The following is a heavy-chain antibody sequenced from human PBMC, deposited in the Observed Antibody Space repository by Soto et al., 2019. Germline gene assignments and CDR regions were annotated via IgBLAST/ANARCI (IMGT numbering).Heavy chain of an antibody. Sequence: PLGSLRLSCASSGFTVSSNYMSWVRQAPGKGLEWVSVIYSGGSTYYADSVKGRFTISRDNSKNTLYVQMNSLRAEDTAIYYCARKGPPRDAFDIWGQGTMVTVSS. V-gene: IGHV3-53*01. CDR1: GFTVSSNY. J-gene: IGHJ3*02. CDR3: ARKGPPRDAFDI. CDR2: IYSGGST.